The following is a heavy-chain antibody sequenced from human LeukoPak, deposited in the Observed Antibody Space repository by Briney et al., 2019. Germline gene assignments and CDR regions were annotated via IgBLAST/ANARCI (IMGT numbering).Heavy chain of an antibody. D-gene: IGHD3-3*01. Sequence: PSETLSLTCAVYGGSFSGYYWSWIRQPPGKGLEWIGEINHSGSTNYNPSFKSRVTISVDTSKNQFSLKLSSVTAADTAVYYCASSESSRGVRFLEWFTSTRGLRSFDYWGQGTLVTVSS. CDR1: GGSFSGYY. J-gene: IGHJ4*02. CDR2: INHSGST. CDR3: ASSESSRGVRFLEWFTSTRGLRSFDY. V-gene: IGHV4-34*01.